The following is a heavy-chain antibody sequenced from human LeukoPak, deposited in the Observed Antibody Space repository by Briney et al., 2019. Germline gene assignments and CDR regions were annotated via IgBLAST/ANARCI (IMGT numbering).Heavy chain of an antibody. J-gene: IGHJ4*02. D-gene: IGHD3-10*01. CDR3: AKPGERYGSGSYYNDY. CDR2: INHSGST. V-gene: IGHV4-34*01. CDR1: GGSFSGYY. Sequence: SETLSLTCAVYGGSFSGYYWGWIRQPPGKGLEWIGEINHSGSTNYNPSLKSRVTISVDTSKNQFSLKLSSVTAADTAVYYCAKPGERYGSGSYYNDYWGQGTLVTVSS.